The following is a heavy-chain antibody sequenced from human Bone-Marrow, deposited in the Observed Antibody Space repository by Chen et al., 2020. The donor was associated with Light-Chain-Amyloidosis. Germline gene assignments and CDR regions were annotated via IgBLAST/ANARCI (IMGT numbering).Heavy chain of an antibody. CDR3: AKAVARWLLLQPDY. Sequence: QVQLVESGGGVVQPGGSLSLSCAASGLTFSSYGLHWVRQAPGRGLGWVAFIRHDGSDKYYADSVKGRFTISRDNSKNTLYLQMNSLRAEDTAVYFCAKAVARWLLLQPDYWGQGTLVTVSS. V-gene: IGHV3-30*02. D-gene: IGHD5-12*01. CDR2: IRHDGSDK. J-gene: IGHJ4*02. CDR1: GLTFSSYG.